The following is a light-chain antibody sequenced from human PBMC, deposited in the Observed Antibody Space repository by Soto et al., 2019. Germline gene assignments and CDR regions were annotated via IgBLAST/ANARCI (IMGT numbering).Light chain of an antibody. CDR1: QSVSSY. CDR2: DAS. V-gene: IGKV3-15*01. J-gene: IGKJ5*01. CDR3: QQYSNWPPFT. Sequence: EIVLTQSPGTLSLSPGARATLSCRASQSVSSYLAWYQQKPGQAPRLLMYDASNRATGIPARFSGSGSGTEFTLTISSLQSADSAVYYCQQYSNWPPFTFGQGTRLEIK.